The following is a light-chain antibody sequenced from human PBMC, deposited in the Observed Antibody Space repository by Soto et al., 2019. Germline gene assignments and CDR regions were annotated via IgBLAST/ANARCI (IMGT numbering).Light chain of an antibody. CDR1: QSISNS. CDR2: PAS. CDR3: QQYMSYS. Sequence: DIQMTQSPSTLPASVGDRVTITCRASQSISNSLAWYQQKPGTAPKLLIYPASTLESGVPSRFSGSGSGTEFTLTSISLQHDDIETYYCQQYMSYSFGEGTKVEIK. V-gene: IGKV1-5*01. J-gene: IGKJ1*01.